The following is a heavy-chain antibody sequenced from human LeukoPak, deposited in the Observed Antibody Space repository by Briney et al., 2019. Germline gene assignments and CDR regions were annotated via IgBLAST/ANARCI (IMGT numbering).Heavy chain of an antibody. Sequence: GGSLRLSCTTSGLTVSTDYMSWVRQAPGKGLEWVSVIYSGGDTYYADSVKGRFTISRDNSKNTLYLRMYSLRPEDAAVYYCARDKDDSIGHYFGYWGQGTLVTVSS. CDR1: GLTVSTDY. D-gene: IGHD3-22*01. CDR3: ARDKDDSIGHYFGY. J-gene: IGHJ4*02. CDR2: IYSGGDT. V-gene: IGHV3-66*02.